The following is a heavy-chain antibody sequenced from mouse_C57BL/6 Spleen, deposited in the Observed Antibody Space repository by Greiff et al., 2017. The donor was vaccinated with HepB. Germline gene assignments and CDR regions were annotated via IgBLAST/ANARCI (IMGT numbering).Heavy chain of an antibody. CDR1: GFTFSDYG. CDR3: ARPGSTEAMDY. Sequence: EVKLQESGGGLVKPGGSLKLSCAASGFTFSDYGMHWVRQAPEKGLEWVAYISSGSSTIYYADTVKGRFPISRDNAKNTLFLQMTSLRSEDTAMYYCARPGSTEAMDYWGQGTSVTVSS. V-gene: IGHV5-17*01. J-gene: IGHJ4*01. D-gene: IGHD3-2*02. CDR2: ISSGSSTI.